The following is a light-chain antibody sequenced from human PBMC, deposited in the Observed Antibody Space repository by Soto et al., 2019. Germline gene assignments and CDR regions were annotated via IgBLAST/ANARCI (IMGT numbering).Light chain of an antibody. CDR3: QQSDSTPYT. J-gene: IGKJ2*01. Sequence: DVQMTQSPSSLSASVGDTVTITCRASRSITSYLNWYQHKPGKAPELLIFAASSLQTGVPSRFSCSGSGTYFTLTISSLQPDDFATYYCQQSDSTPYTFGQGTKLEIK. V-gene: IGKV1-39*01. CDR2: AAS. CDR1: RSITSY.